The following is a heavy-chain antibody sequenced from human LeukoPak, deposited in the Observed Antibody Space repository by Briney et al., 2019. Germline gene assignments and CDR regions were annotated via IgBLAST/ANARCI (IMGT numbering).Heavy chain of an antibody. CDR1: GYTFTGYY. V-gene: IGHV1-2*02. CDR3: ARDISVGATHFDY. Sequence: ASVKVSCKASGYTFTGYYMHWVRQAPGQGLGWMGWINPNSGGTNYAQKFQGRVTMTRDTSISTAYMELSRLRSDDTAVYYCARDISVGATHFDYWGQGTLVTVSS. J-gene: IGHJ4*02. D-gene: IGHD1-26*01. CDR2: INPNSGGT.